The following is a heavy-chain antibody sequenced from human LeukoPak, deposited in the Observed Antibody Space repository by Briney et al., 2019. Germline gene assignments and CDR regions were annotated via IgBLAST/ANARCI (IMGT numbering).Heavy chain of an antibody. Sequence: PGRSLRLSCAASGFTFSSYAMHWVRQAPGKGLEWVAVISHDGSIKYSADSVKGRFTISRDNSKNTLYLQMNSLRAEDTAVYYCARDGIATGGTVHNWFDPWGQGTLVTVSS. CDR1: GFTFSSYA. D-gene: IGHD6-13*01. J-gene: IGHJ5*02. CDR2: ISHDGSIK. V-gene: IGHV3-30-3*01. CDR3: ARDGIATGGTVHNWFDP.